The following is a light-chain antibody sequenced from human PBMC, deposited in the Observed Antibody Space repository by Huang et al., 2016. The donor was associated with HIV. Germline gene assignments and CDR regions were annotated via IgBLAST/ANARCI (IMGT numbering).Light chain of an antibody. CDR3: QQRKYWPPIT. CDR1: KSVNSY. Sequence: ETVLTQSPATLFLSPGERATLSCRASKSVNSYLARYQQNPGQTPRLLIYDAANSPTGIPARFCGSGSGTDFTLTISSLEPEDFAVYYCQQRKYWPPITFGQGTRLEIK. J-gene: IGKJ5*01. CDR2: DAA. V-gene: IGKV3-11*01.